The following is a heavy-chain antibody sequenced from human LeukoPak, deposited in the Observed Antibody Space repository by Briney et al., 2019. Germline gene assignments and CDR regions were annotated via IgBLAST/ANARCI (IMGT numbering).Heavy chain of an antibody. CDR1: GFIFNNYA. J-gene: IGHJ4*02. CDR2: ISWNSGSI. Sequence: GGSLRLSCAGSGFIFNNYAMHWVRQPPGKGLEWVSGISWNSGSIDYADSVKGRFTISRDNAKNSLYPQMNSLRVEDTAFYYCAKDNRRHYTSGPNPDSLHWGQGALVTVSS. V-gene: IGHV3-9*01. D-gene: IGHD6-19*01. CDR3: AKDNRRHYTSGPNPDSLH.